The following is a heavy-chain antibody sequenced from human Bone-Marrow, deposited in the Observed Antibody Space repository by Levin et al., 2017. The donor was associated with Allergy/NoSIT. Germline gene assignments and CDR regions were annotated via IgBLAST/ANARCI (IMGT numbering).Heavy chain of an antibody. D-gene: IGHD6-19*01. Sequence: GESLKISCAASGISLYNYGMHWVRQAPGKGLEWVAVMWYDGSHQYYVDSVKGRFTISRDIAKKTLYLQMNSLRAEDSAVYYCARGWVAGTNYYNFGMDVWGQGTTVTVSS. V-gene: IGHV3-33*01. CDR1: GISLYNYG. J-gene: IGHJ6*02. CDR2: MWYDGSHQ. CDR3: ARGWVAGTNYYNFGMDV.